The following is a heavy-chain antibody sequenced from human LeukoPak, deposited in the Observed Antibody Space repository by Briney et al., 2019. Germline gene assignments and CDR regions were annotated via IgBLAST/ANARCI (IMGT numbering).Heavy chain of an antibody. Sequence: GGSLRLSCAASGFTFSIYEMNWVRQAPGEGLEWVSSIRSSDNTTNYAHSVTGRFTFSRDNAENSLYLQRSSLRAYDTAVYYCAGLGITMIGGLWGQGTTVTIPS. CDR1: GFTFSIYE. CDR2: IRSSDNTT. CDR3: AGLGITMIGGL. V-gene: IGHV3-48*03. J-gene: IGHJ6*02. D-gene: IGHD3-10*02.